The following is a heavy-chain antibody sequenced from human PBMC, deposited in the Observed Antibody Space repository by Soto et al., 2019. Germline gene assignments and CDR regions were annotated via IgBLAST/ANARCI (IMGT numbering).Heavy chain of an antibody. J-gene: IGHJ6*02. CDR3: ARGLRGGSYGMDV. D-gene: IGHD3-10*01. CDR2: IFYTGST. Sequence: SETLSLTCTVSGGSISSGGYYWSWIRQHPGKGLEWIGYIFYTGSTYYNPSLKSRVTISVDTSKNQFSLKLSSVTAADTAVYYCARGLRGGSYGMDVWSQGTTVTVSS. V-gene: IGHV4-31*03. CDR1: GGSISSGGYY.